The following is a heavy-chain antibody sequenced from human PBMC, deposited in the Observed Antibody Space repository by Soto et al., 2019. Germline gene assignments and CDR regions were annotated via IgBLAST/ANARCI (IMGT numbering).Heavy chain of an antibody. CDR2: ISSSGSTI. CDR1: GFTFSDYY. D-gene: IGHD6-6*01. V-gene: IGHV3-11*01. J-gene: IGHJ4*02. CDR3: ARDMGPSWEIAARPFPQGR. Sequence: QVQLVESGGGLVKPGGSLSLPCAASGFTFSDYYMSWIRQAPGKGLEWVSYISSSGSTIYYADSVKGRFTISRDNAKNSLYLQMNSLRAEDTAVYYCARDMGPSWEIAARPFPQGRWGQGTLVTVSS.